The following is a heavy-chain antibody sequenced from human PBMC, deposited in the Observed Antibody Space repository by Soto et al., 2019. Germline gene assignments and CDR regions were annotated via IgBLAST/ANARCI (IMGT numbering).Heavy chain of an antibody. V-gene: IGHV3-7*05. CDR1: GFTFSSYW. Sequence: EVQLVESGGGLVQPGGSLRLSCAASGFTFSSYWMSWVRQAPGKGLEWVANIKQDGSEKYYVDSVKGRFTISRDNAKNSLYLQMNSLRAEDTAVYYCASRLRIAMGRDAFDIWGQGTMVTVSS. D-gene: IGHD5-18*01. J-gene: IGHJ3*02. CDR3: ASRLRIAMGRDAFDI. CDR2: IKQDGSEK.